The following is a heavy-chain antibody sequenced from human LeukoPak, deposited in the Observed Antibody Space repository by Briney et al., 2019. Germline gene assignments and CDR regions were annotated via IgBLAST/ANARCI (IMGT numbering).Heavy chain of an antibody. Sequence: SETLSLTCTVSGGSINSYYWTWIRQPPGKGLEWVGYIYSSGSTKYNPSLKSRVTITVDTSKNHFSLKLSSVTAADTAVYYCARLQRSPDYWGQGTLVTVSS. J-gene: IGHJ4*02. CDR1: GGSINSYY. V-gene: IGHV4-59*08. CDR2: IYSSGST. D-gene: IGHD6-25*01. CDR3: ARLQRSPDY.